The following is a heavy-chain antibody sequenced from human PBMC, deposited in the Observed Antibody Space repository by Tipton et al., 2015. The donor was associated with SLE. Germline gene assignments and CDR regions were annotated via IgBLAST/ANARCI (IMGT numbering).Heavy chain of an antibody. J-gene: IGHJ2*01. V-gene: IGHV4-61*02. CDR1: GGPINSGSYY. Sequence: TLSLTCTFSGGPINSGSYYWSWIRQPAGKGLEWIGRIYTSGSTNYNPSLKSRVTISVDTSKNQFSLKLRSVTAADTAVYYCARQLTAYWYFDLWGRGTLVTVSS. CDR3: ARQLTAYWYFDL. CDR2: IYTSGST. D-gene: IGHD1-20*01.